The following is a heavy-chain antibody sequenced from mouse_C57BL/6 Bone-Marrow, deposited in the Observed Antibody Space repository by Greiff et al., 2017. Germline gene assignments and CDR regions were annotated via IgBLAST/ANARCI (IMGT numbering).Heavy chain of an antibody. J-gene: IGHJ2*01. CDR1: GYTFTSYW. Sequence: QVQLKESGAELVMPGASVKLSCKASGYTFTSYWMHWVKQRPGQGLEWIGEIDPSDSYTNYNQKFKGKSTLTVDKSSSTAYMQLSSLTSEDSAVYYCARSCSNAYFDYWGQGTTLTVSS. D-gene: IGHD2-5*01. V-gene: IGHV1-69*01. CDR2: IDPSDSYT. CDR3: ARSCSNAYFDY.